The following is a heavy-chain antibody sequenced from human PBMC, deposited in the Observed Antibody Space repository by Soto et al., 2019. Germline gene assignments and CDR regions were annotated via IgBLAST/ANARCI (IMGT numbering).Heavy chain of an antibody. V-gene: IGHV1-18*01. CDR1: GYTFSSYG. CDR2: ISAYNGNT. CDR3: ARDSLPPGVDTAMVTDY. D-gene: IGHD5-18*01. J-gene: IGHJ4*02. Sequence: GASVKVSFKASGYTFSSYGINWGRQGPGQRLEWMGWISAYNGNTNYAQKLQGRVTMTTDTSTSTAYMELRSLRSDDTAVYYCARDSLPPGVDTAMVTDYWGQGTLVTVSS.